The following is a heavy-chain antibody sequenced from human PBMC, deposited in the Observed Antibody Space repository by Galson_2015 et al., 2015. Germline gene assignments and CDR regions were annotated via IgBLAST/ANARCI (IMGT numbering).Heavy chain of an antibody. V-gene: IGHV1-18*04. Sequence: SVKVSCKASGYTFTSYGISWVRQAPGQGLEWVGWISAYNGNTNYAQKLQGRVTMTTDTSTSTAYMELRSLRSDDTAVYYCARTDLGVMVRGVINYWGQGTLVTVSS. CDR2: ISAYNGNT. CDR1: GYTFTSYG. CDR3: ARTDLGVMVRGVINY. D-gene: IGHD3-10*01. J-gene: IGHJ4*02.